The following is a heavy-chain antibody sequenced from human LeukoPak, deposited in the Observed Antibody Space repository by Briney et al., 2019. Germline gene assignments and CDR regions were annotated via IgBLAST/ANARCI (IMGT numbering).Heavy chain of an antibody. CDR2: IKQDGSEK. J-gene: IGHJ2*01. V-gene: IGHV3-7*01. D-gene: IGHD3-16*02. Sequence: GGSLRLSCAASGFTFSSYWMSWVRQAPGKGLEWVANIKQDGSEKYYVDSVKGRFTISRDNAKNSLYLQMNSLRAEDTAVYYCARVSPVGSYRPHWYFDLWGRGTLVTVSS. CDR1: GFTFSSYW. CDR3: ARVSPVGSYRPHWYFDL.